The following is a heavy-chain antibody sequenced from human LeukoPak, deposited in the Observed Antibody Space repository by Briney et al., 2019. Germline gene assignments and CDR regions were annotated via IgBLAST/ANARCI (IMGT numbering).Heavy chain of an antibody. CDR2: IYSGGST. V-gene: IGHV3-66*02. CDR1: GFTVSSNY. J-gene: IGHJ4*02. CDR3: ARAPSSGYPSHLDY. D-gene: IGHD3-22*01. Sequence: GGSLRLSCAASGFTVSSNYMSWVRQAPGKGLEWVSVIYSGGSTYYADSVKGRFTISRDNSKNTLYLQMNSLRAEDTAVYYCARAPSSGYPSHLDYWGQGTLVTVSS.